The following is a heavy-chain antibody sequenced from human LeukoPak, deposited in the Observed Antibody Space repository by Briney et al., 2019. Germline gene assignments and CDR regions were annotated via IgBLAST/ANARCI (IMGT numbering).Heavy chain of an antibody. Sequence: PGESLKISCRGSGYIFTTYWIGWVRQMPGKGLEWMGIIYPGDSDTRYSPSFQGQVTISADKSISTAYLQWSSLKASDTAMYYRARQWSSGWSFFDYWGQGTLVTVSS. CDR1: GYIFTTYW. J-gene: IGHJ4*02. V-gene: IGHV5-51*01. CDR2: IYPGDSDT. CDR3: ARQWSSGWSFFDY. D-gene: IGHD6-19*01.